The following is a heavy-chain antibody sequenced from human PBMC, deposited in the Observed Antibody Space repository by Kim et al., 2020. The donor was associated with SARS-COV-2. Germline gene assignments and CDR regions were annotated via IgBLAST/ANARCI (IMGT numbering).Heavy chain of an antibody. Sequence: WGSLRLSCTGSGFTFSSHIMQWVRQAPGKGLEWVSYINSRSTTIYYAASVKGRFTVSRDNRKQSLYLQMNSLTEDDTAVYFCTREGFGGIAFDIWGQGT. J-gene: IGHJ3*02. CDR1: GFTFSSHI. D-gene: IGHD3-10*01. CDR2: INSRSTTI. CDR3: TREGFGGIAFDI. V-gene: IGHV3-48*02.